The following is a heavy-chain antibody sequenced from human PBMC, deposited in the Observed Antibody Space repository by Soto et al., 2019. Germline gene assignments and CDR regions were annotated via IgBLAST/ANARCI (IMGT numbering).Heavy chain of an antibody. CDR1: GGSFSGYY. V-gene: IGHV4-34*01. Sequence: SETLSLTCAVYGGSFSGYYWTWIRQPPGKGLEWIGEINHSGNTNYNPSRKSRAAISVDASDFQFSLKLTSVTAADTSIYYCARFSGNAFDIWGHGTMVTVSS. J-gene: IGHJ3*02. CDR3: ARFSGNAFDI. CDR2: INHSGNT.